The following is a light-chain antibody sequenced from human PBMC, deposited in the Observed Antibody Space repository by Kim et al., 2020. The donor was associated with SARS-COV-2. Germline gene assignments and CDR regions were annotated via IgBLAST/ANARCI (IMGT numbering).Light chain of an antibody. CDR1: QIVINW. J-gene: IGKJ2*01. CDR2: TAS. V-gene: IGKV1-12*01. Sequence: SASVGDRVTITGRASQIVINWLAWYQQKPGQAPKLLISTASSLQSGIPSRFTGAGSGTDFTLTINSLQPEDSATYYCQQTMSFPYTFGQGTKLEI. CDR3: QQTMSFPYT.